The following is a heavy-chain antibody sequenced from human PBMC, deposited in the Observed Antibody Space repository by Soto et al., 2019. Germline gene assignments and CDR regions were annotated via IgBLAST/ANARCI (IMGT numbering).Heavy chain of an antibody. D-gene: IGHD3-22*01. V-gene: IGHV3-30-3*01. CDR3: ARGTNYYDSGGYLLGGK. CDR1: GFTFSSYA. Sequence: QVQLVESGGGVVQPGRSLRLSCAASGFTFSSYAMHWVRQAPGKGLEWVAVISYDGSRTYYVDSVKGRFTISRDNSKNTLYLQMNSLRAQDTAVYYCARGTNYYDSGGYLLGGKWGQGTLVTVSS. J-gene: IGHJ4*02. CDR2: ISYDGSRT.